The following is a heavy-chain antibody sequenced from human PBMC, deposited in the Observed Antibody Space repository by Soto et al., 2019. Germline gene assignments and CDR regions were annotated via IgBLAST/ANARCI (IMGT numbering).Heavy chain of an antibody. J-gene: IGHJ4*02. CDR2: VKDGGST. Sequence: QVQLQQWGAGLLKPSETLSLTCTVNGGSLTGYYWSWIRQPPGKGLEWIGEVKDGGSTNYSPSLRGRVSLSADTSKNHFSPRLYSLTAEDTAVPICARRPECIVATHWDQGALVTVSP. V-gene: IGHV4-34*01. CDR1: GGSLTGYY. CDR3: ARRPECIVATH. D-gene: IGHD5-12*01.